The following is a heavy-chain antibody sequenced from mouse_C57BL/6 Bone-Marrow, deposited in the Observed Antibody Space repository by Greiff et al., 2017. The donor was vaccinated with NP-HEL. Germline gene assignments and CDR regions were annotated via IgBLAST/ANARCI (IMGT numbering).Heavy chain of an antibody. Sequence: QVQLKQSGTELVKPGASVKLSCKASGYTFTSYWMHWVKQRPGQGLEWIGNINPSNGGTNYNEKFKSKATLTVDKSSSTAYMQLSSLTSEDSAVYYCAGGRYSSGHYFDYWGQGTTLTVSS. J-gene: IGHJ2*01. V-gene: IGHV1-53*01. CDR2: INPSNGGT. CDR1: GYTFTSYW. D-gene: IGHD3-2*02. CDR3: AGGRYSSGHYFDY.